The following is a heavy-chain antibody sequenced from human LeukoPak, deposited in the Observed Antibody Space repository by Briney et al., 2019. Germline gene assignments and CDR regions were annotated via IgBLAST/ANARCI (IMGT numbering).Heavy chain of an antibody. CDR1: GGSFSGYY. CDR2: INHSGST. J-gene: IGHJ4*02. V-gene: IGHV4-34*01. D-gene: IGHD3-3*01. Sequence: SETLSLTCAVYGGSFSGYYWSWIRQPPGKGLEWIGEINHSGSTDYNPSLKSRVTISVDTSKNQFSLKLSSVTAADTAVYYCARGYYDFWSGQKMAFYFDYWGQGTLVTVSS. CDR3: ARGYYDFWSGQKMAFYFDY.